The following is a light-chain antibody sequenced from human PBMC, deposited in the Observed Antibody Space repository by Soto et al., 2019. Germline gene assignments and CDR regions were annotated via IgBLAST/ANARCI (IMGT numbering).Light chain of an antibody. Sequence: APAQPPPPPGCPRPSVTTPPPRNTQEFGGYNYVSWYQQHPGKAPKLMIYEVNKRPSGVPDRFSGSKSGNTASLTVSGLQAEDEADYYCSSYAGSNNFYVFGTGTKVTV. J-gene: IGLJ1*01. CDR3: SSYAGSNNFYV. V-gene: IGLV2-8*01. CDR1: TQEFGGYNY. CDR2: EVN.